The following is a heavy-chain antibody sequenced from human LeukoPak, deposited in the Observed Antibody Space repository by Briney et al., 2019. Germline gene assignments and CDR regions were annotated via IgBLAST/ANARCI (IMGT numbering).Heavy chain of an antibody. CDR1: GFTFSSYA. V-gene: IGHV3-23*01. Sequence: PGGSLRLSCAASGFTFSSYAMSWVRQAPGRGLEWVSSGSGGSTYYADSVKGRFTISGDDSKNVLYLQMNSLRDEDTAVYYCAKGDSYYDLLTCFDFWGPGTLITVSS. CDR3: AKGDSYYDLLTCFDF. J-gene: IGHJ4*02. D-gene: IGHD3-9*01. CDR2: SGSGGST.